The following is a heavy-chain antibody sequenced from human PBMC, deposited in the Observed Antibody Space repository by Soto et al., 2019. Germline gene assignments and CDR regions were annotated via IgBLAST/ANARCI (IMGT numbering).Heavy chain of an antibody. Sequence: GGSLRLSCATSGFTFRSYWMTWVRQAPGKGPEWVANIKPDGSEKQYVDSVKGRFTVSRDNAKKSLDLQMNSLRVEDTAVYYCARAEDYDFWSGPPKYFDHWGQGPQVTVSS. CDR1: GFTFRSYW. CDR2: IKPDGSEK. CDR3: ARAEDYDFWSGPPKYFDH. J-gene: IGHJ4*02. V-gene: IGHV3-7*03. D-gene: IGHD3-3*01.